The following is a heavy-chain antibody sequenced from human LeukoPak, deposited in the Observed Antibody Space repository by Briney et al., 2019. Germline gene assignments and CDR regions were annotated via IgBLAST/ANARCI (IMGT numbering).Heavy chain of an antibody. CDR3: ARLTYYDFWSGYSSYSYYMDV. CDR1: GYSFTSYW. V-gene: IGHV5-51*01. CDR2: IYPGDSDT. Sequence: GGSLKISCKGSGYSFTSYWIGWVRQMPGKGLEWMGIIYPGDSDTRYSPSFQGQVTISADKSISTAYLQWSSLKASDTAMYYCARLTYYDFWSGYSSYSYYMDVWGKGTTVTVSS. D-gene: IGHD3-3*01. J-gene: IGHJ6*03.